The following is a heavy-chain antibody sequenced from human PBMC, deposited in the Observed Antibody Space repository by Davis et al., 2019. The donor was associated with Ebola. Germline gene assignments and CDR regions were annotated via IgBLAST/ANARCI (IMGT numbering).Heavy chain of an antibody. V-gene: IGHV3-30*18. D-gene: IGHD6-19*01. CDR1: GFPFSSYG. CDR2: ISSDGSNK. Sequence: GESLKISCAASGFPFSSYGMHWVRQAPGKGLEWVAVISSDGSNKYYVDSVKGRFTISRDNSKNALYLQMNSLRAEDTAVYYCAKDKFQWRNGLLDYWGQGTLVTVSS. CDR3: AKDKFQWRNGLLDY. J-gene: IGHJ4*02.